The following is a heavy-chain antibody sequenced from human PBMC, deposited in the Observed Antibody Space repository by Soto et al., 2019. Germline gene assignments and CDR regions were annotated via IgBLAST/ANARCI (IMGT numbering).Heavy chain of an antibody. CDR3: EGGNALDV. CDR2: IHRDEIEK. Sequence: WGSLLLSCASSTFPFSTYWMTWVRQAPGKGLEWVANIHRDEIEKYYMDSVKGRFTISRDNAENSLYLQMTSLRAEDTAVYYCEGGNALDVWGQGTTVTVSS. CDR1: TFPFSTYW. V-gene: IGHV3-7*01. J-gene: IGHJ6*01.